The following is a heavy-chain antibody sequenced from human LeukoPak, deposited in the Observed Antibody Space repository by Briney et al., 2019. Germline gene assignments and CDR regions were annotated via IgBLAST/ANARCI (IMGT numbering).Heavy chain of an antibody. Sequence: GGSLRLSCAASGFTFSSYSMNWVRQAPGKGLEWVSSISSSSSYIYYADSVKGRFTISRDNAKNSLYLQMNSLRAEDTAVYYCARDLFGQWLLDYWGQGTLVTVSS. CDR1: GFTFSSYS. CDR2: ISSSSSYI. D-gene: IGHD6-19*01. V-gene: IGHV3-21*04. CDR3: ARDLFGQWLLDY. J-gene: IGHJ4*02.